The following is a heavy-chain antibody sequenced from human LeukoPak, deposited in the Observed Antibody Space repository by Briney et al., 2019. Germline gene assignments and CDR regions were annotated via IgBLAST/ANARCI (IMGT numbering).Heavy chain of an antibody. CDR3: ARQPHRAGGPLRSFDI. CDR1: GYSFTTYW. D-gene: IGHD1-26*01. V-gene: IGHV5-51*01. CDR2: IYPGDSDT. J-gene: IGHJ3*02. Sequence: GESLKISCKGSGYSFTTYWIGWVRQMPGKGLEWMGLIYPGDSDTRYGPSFRGQVTISADRSISTAYLQWNSLKASDTAIYFCARQPHRAGGPLRSFDIWGQGTMVTVSS.